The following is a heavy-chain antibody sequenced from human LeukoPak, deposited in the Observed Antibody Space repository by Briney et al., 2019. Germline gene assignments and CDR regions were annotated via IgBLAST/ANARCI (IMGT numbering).Heavy chain of an antibody. CDR2: IYYSRST. Sequence: SETLSLTCTGSGGSVSSGSYYWSWIRQPPGKGLERIGYIYYSRSTNYNPSLKSRVTISVDTSKIQFSLKLSSVTAADTAVYYCARFLAYCGGDCRNSIDYWGQGTLVTVSS. D-gene: IGHD2-21*02. J-gene: IGHJ4*02. CDR1: GGSVSSGSYY. V-gene: IGHV4-61*01. CDR3: ARFLAYCGGDCRNSIDY.